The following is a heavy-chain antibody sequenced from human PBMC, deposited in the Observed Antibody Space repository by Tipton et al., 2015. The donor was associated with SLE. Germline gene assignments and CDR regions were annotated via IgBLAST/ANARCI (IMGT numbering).Heavy chain of an antibody. V-gene: IGHV3-21*04. J-gene: IGHJ4*02. D-gene: IGHD2-2*02. Sequence: SLRLSCAASGFTFRTHSMNWVRQAPGKGLEWFSSISSSGTDIHYSDSVSGRFTISRDNSKNTLYLQMNSLRAEDTAVYFCARGGYCSASNCYIADSWGQGTLVTVSS. CDR2: ISSSGTDI. CDR1: GFTFRTHS. CDR3: ARGGYCSASNCYIADS.